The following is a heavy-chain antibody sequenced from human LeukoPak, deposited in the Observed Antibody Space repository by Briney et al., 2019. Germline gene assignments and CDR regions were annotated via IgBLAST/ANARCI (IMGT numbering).Heavy chain of an antibody. J-gene: IGHJ4*02. CDR2: IKQDGSEK. D-gene: IGHD6-13*01. V-gene: IGHV3-7*02. CDR3: ASQSRQQLLQGDY. CDR1: GFTFGSYW. Sequence: VGSLRLSCAASGFTFGSYWMSWVRQGPGKGLECVANIKQDGSEKYYVASVKGRFTISRDNAKNSLYLQMNSLRADDTAVYYCASQSRQQLLQGDYWGQGTLVTVSS.